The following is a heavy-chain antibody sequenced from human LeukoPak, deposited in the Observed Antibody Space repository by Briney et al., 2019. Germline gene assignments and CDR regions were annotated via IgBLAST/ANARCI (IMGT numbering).Heavy chain of an antibody. V-gene: IGHV3-7*03. CDR2: IKQDGSEK. CDR3: ARLSGYSSGHYYSDY. D-gene: IGHD3-22*01. CDR1: GFTFSSYG. J-gene: IGHJ4*02. Sequence: GGSLRPSCAASGFTFSSYGMHWVRQAPGKGLEWVANIKQDGSEKYYVDSVKGRFTISRDNAKNSLYLQMNSLRAEDTAVYYCARLSGYSSGHYYSDYWGQGTLVTVSS.